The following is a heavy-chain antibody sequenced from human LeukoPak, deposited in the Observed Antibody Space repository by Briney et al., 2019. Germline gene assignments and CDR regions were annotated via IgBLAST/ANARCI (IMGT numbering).Heavy chain of an antibody. V-gene: IGHV3-48*01. CDR2: ISSSSSTI. J-gene: IGHJ4*01. CDR1: RFTFSSYS. CDR3: ASFDY. Sequence: GGSLRLSCAVSRFTFSSYSMNRVRQAPGKGLEWVSYISSSSSTIDYADSVKGRFTISRDNAKNSLYLQMNSLRAEDTAVYYCASFDYWGHGTLVTVSS.